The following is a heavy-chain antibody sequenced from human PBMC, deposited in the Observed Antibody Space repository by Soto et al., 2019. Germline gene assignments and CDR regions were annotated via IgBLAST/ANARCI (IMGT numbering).Heavy chain of an antibody. CDR3: ARGNVVEQWLVPRRFDP. Sequence: SETLSLTCAVYGGSFSGYYWSWIRQPPGKGLEWIGEINHSGSTNYNPSLKSRVTISVDTSKNQFSLKLSSVTAADTAVYYCARGNVVEQWLVPRRFDPWGQGTLVTVSS. D-gene: IGHD6-19*01. V-gene: IGHV4-34*01. J-gene: IGHJ5*02. CDR1: GGSFSGYY. CDR2: INHSGST.